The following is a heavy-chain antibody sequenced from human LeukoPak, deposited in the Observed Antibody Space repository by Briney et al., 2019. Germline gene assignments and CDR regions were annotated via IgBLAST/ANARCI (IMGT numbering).Heavy chain of an antibody. D-gene: IGHD3-3*01. CDR1: GGSISSGSYY. CDR3: ARVHKGLDYDFWSGYSPYPFDI. CDR2: IYNSGST. Sequence: SETLSLTCTVSGGSISSGSYYWSWIRQPAGKGLEWIGRIYNSGSTNYNPSLKSRVTISVDTSKNQFSLKLSSVTAADTAVYYCARVHKGLDYDFWSGYSPYPFDIWGQGTMVTVSS. J-gene: IGHJ3*02. V-gene: IGHV4-61*02.